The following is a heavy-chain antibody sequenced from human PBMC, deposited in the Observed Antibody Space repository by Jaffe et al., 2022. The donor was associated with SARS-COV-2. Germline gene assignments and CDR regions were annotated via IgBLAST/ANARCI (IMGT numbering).Heavy chain of an antibody. CDR1: GFTFSSYA. V-gene: IGHV3-23*01. D-gene: IGHD3-22*01. Sequence: EVQLLESGGGLVQPGGSLRLSCAASGFTFSSYAMSWVRQAPGKGLEWVSAISGSGGSTYYADSVKGRFTISRDNSKNTLYLQMNSLRAEDTAVYYCAKDPYYDSSGYSPTGYFDLWGRGTLVTVSS. CDR2: ISGSGGST. J-gene: IGHJ2*01. CDR3: AKDPYYDSSGYSPTGYFDL.